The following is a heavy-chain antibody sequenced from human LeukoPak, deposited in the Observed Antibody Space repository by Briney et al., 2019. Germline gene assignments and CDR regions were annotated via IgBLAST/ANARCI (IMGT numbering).Heavy chain of an antibody. V-gene: IGHV3-48*01. J-gene: IGHJ3*02. CDR3: ARDHIRPRRFRFLDAIHDAFDI. Sequence: GGSLRLSCAASGFTFSSYEMNWVRQAPGNGLEWVLYISSSSSTIYYADSVKGRFTSSRDNAKNSLYLQMNSLRADDTAVYYCARDHIRPRRFRFLDAIHDAFDIWGQGTMVTVSS. CDR2: ISSSSSTI. CDR1: GFTFSSYE. D-gene: IGHD3-16*02.